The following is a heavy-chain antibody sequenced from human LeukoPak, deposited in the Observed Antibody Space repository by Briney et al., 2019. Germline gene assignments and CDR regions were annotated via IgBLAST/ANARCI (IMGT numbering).Heavy chain of an antibody. D-gene: IGHD3-10*01. V-gene: IGHV1-2*02. CDR1: GSFSDHY. J-gene: IGHJ4*02. Sequence: GASVKVPCKASGSFSDHYIHWIRQAPGHGPEWLGWINPKSGDTNYGQNFQDRVTMTRDTSITTVYMELSSLTSHDTALYYCARGASGTLRSFDWLTQEPLDFWGQGTLVTVSS. CDR3: ARGASGTLRSFDWLTQEPLDF. CDR2: INPKSGDT.